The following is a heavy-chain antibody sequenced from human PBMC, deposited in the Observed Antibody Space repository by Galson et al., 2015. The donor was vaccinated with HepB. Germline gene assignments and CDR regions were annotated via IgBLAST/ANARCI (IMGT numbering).Heavy chain of an antibody. Sequence: SLRLSCAASGFTFSNYAMHWVRQAPGKGLEWVAVLSYDGSIKYYADSVKGRFTISRDNSKNTLYLQMNSLRAEDTALYYCARETVTTSFDSWGQGTLVTVSS. V-gene: IGHV3-30-3*01. CDR1: GFTFSNYA. CDR3: ARETVTTSFDS. D-gene: IGHD4-17*01. J-gene: IGHJ4*02. CDR2: LSYDGSIK.